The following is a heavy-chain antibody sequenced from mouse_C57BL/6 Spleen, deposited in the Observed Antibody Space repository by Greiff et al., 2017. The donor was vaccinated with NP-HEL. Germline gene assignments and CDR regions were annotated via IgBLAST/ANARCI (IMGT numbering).Heavy chain of an antibody. V-gene: IGHV5-9*01. CDR1: GFTFSSYT. CDR2: ISGGGGNN. D-gene: IGHD4-1*01. J-gene: IGHJ1*03. CDR3: AILGGYFDV. Sequence: EVKLVESGGGLVKPGGSLKLSCAASGFTFSSYTMSWVRQTPEKRLEWVATISGGGGNNYYPYSVKGRFTISRDNAKNTLYLQMSSLRSEDTALYYCAILGGYFDVWGTGTTVTVSS.